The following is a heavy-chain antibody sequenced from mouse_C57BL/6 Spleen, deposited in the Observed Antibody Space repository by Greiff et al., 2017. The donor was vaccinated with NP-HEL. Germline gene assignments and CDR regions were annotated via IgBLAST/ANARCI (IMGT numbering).Heavy chain of an antibody. CDR2: IDPSDSYT. V-gene: IGHV1-50*01. CDR1: GYTFTSYW. D-gene: IGHD4-1*01. J-gene: IGHJ4*01. Sequence: QVQLQQSGAELVKPGASVKLSCKASGYTFTSYWMQWVKQRPGQGLEWIGEIDPSDSYTNYNQKFKGKATLTVDTSSSTAYMQLSSLTSEDSAVYYCARGRGNWGAMDYWGQGTSVTVSS. CDR3: ARGRGNWGAMDY.